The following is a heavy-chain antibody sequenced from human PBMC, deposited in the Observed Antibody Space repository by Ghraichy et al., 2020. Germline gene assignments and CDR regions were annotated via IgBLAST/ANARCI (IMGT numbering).Heavy chain of an antibody. CDR1: GGSFSGYY. V-gene: IGHV4-34*01. J-gene: IGHJ5*02. D-gene: IGHD2-2*01. CDR3: ARRFVVVPAAHSINWFDP. Sequence: SETLSLTCAVYGGSFSGYYWSWIRQPPGKGLEWIGEINHSGSTNYNPSLKSRVTISVDTSKNQFSLKLSSVTAADTAVYYCARRFVVVPAAHSINWFDPWGQGTLVTVSS. CDR2: INHSGST.